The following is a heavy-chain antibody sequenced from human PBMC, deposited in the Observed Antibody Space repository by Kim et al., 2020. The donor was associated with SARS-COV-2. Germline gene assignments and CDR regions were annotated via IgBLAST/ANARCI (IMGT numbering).Heavy chain of an antibody. J-gene: IGHJ6*02. V-gene: IGHV3-33*06. CDR1: GFTFSSYG. Sequence: GGSLRLSCAASGFTFSSYGMHWVRQAPGKGLEWVAVIWYDGSNKYYADSVKGRFTISRDNSKNTLYLQMNSLRAEDTAVYYCAKDQQYYYGSGSYYGYYGMDVWGQGTTVTVSS. CDR2: IWYDGSNK. CDR3: AKDQQYYYGSGSYYGYYGMDV. D-gene: IGHD3-10*01.